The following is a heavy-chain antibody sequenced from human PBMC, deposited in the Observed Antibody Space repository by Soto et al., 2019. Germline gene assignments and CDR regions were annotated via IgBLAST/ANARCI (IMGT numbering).Heavy chain of an antibody. CDR2: ISAYNGNT. D-gene: IGHD3-3*01. Sequence: GASVKVSCKASGYTFTSYGISWVRQAPGQGLEWMGWISAYNGNTNYAQKLQGRVTMTTDTSTSTAYMELRSLRSDDTAVYYCATADYDFWNGYLPAVWGQGTTVTVSS. CDR3: ATADYDFWNGYLPAV. V-gene: IGHV1-18*01. CDR1: GYTFTSYG. J-gene: IGHJ6*02.